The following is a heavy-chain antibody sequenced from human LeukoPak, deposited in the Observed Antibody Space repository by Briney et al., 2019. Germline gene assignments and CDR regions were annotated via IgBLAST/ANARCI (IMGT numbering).Heavy chain of an antibody. CDR3: ARRRVAAAGSFLSDYYYYYMDV. V-gene: IGHV1-18*01. D-gene: IGHD6-13*01. CDR1: GYTFTSYG. CDR2: SSAYNGNT. J-gene: IGHJ6*03. Sequence: ASVKVSCKAAGYTFTSYGISWVRQARGQGLEWMGWSSAYNGNTNYAQKLQGRVTMTTDTSTSTAYMELRSLRSDDTAVYYCARRRVAAAGSFLSDYYYYYMDVWGKGTTVTVSS.